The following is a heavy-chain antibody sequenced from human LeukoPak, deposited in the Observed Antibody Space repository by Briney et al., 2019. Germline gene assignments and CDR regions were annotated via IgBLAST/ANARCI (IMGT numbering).Heavy chain of an antibody. CDR1: GGTFSSYA. J-gene: IGHJ6*03. V-gene: IGHV1-69*13. D-gene: IGHD2-2*02. Sequence: SVKVSCKASGGTFSSYAISWVRQAPGQGLEWMGGIIPIFGTANYAQKFQGRVTITADESTSTAYMELSSLRSEDTAVYYCATTTQRYCSSTSCYTGYYYYYYMDVWGKGTTVTVSS. CDR2: IIPIFGTA. CDR3: ATTTQRYCSSTSCYTGYYYYYYMDV.